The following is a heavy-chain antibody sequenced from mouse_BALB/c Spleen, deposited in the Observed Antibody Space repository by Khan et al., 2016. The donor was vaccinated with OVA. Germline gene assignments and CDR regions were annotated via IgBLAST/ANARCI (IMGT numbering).Heavy chain of an antibody. CDR2: ITYSGST. CDR1: GYSITSDYA. J-gene: IGHJ3*01. Sequence: EVQLQQSGPGLVKPSQSLSLTCTVTGYSITSDYAWNWIRPFPGNQLEWMGYITYSGSTSYNPSLNSRISITRDPSKNQFFLQLNFLTTEDTATYDCAMGRTYWGQGTLVTVSA. CDR3: AMGRTY. D-gene: IGHD4-1*01. V-gene: IGHV3-2*02.